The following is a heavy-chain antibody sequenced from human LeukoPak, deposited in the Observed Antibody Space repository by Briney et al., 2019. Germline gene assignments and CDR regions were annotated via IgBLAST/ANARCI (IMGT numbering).Heavy chain of an antibody. Sequence: PGGSLRLSCAASGFTFSSYAMSWVRQAPGKGLEWVSAISGSGGSTYYADSVKGRFTISRDNSKNTLYLQMNSLRAEDTAVYYCARDLNDSPVESRWGQGTLVTVSS. V-gene: IGHV3-23*01. CDR1: GFTFSSYA. CDR2: ISGSGGST. D-gene: IGHD1-1*01. CDR3: ARDLNDSPVESR. J-gene: IGHJ4*02.